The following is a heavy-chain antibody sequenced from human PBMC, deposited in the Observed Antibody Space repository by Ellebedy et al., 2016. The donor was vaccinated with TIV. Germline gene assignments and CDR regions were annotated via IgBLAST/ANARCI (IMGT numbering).Heavy chain of an antibody. J-gene: IGHJ4*02. CDR1: GFTFSSFA. D-gene: IGHD1-1*01. CDR3: AGRAYNWNDGSLFDY. CDR2: ISGSGGST. Sequence: GGSLRLSCAASGFTFSSFAMHWVRQAPGKGLEWVSAISGSGGSTYYADSVKGRFTISRDNSKNTLYLQMNSLRAEDTAVYYCAGRAYNWNDGSLFDYWGQGTLVTVSS. V-gene: IGHV3-23*01.